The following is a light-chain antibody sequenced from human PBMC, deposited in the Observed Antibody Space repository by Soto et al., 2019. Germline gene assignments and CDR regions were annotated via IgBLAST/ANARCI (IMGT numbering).Light chain of an antibody. CDR3: CSYTSAYTDV. CDR1: SSDVGSYNL. J-gene: IGLJ1*01. CDR2: EGS. V-gene: IGLV2-14*02. Sequence: QSALTQPASVSGSPGQSITISCTGTSSDVGSYNLVSWYQQHPGKAPKVMIYEGSKWPSGVSNRFSGSKSGNTASLTISGLQAEDEADYYCCSYTSAYTDVFGTGTKVTVL.